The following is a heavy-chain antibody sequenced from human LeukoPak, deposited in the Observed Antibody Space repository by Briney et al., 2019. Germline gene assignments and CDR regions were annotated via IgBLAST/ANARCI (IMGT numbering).Heavy chain of an antibody. J-gene: IGHJ4*02. V-gene: IGHV4-61*02. CDR3: ARGDGVFDY. CDR1: GGSISSGNYY. Sequence: PSQTLSLTCTVSGGSISSGNYYWSWIRQPAGKGLEWIGRIYTGGNTNYNPSLKSRVTISVDTSKNQFSLKLNSVTAADTALYYCARGDGVFDYWGQGTLVTVSS. D-gene: IGHD1-26*01. CDR2: IYTGGNT.